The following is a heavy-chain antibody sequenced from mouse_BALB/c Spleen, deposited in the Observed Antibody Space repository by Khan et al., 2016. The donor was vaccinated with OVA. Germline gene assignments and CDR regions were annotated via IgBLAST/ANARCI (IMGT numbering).Heavy chain of an antibody. CDR1: GFTFSSYG. CDR2: ISGDSNTI. Sequence: EVELVESGGDLVQPGGSRKLSCAASGFTFSSYGMHWVRQAPEKGLEWVAYISGDSNTIYYADTVKGRFTISRDNPRNTLFLQMTSLMSEDTAMYYCARLEDIWGQGTTLTVSS. D-gene: IGHD1-3*01. J-gene: IGHJ2*01. CDR3: ARLEDI. V-gene: IGHV5-17*02.